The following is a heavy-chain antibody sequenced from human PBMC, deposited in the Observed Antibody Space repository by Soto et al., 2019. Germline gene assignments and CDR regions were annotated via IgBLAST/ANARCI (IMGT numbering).Heavy chain of an antibody. CDR2: FIPIFGTL. D-gene: IGHD6-13*01. Sequence: QVQLVQSGAEVKKPGSSVKVSCKASGGTFSNFAISWVRQAPGQGLEWMGGFIPIFGTLNYAQSFQGRLTISTDESTSTAYMELSRLGSEDTAVYYCARFEQLVLHWGQGTLVTVSS. CDR1: GGTFSNFA. V-gene: IGHV1-69*01. J-gene: IGHJ1*01. CDR3: ARFEQLVLH.